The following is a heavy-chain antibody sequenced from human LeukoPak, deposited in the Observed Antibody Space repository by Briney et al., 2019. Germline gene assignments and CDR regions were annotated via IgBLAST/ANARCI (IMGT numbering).Heavy chain of an antibody. CDR1: GGSISSGGYY. CDR2: IYYSGST. J-gene: IGHJ6*03. CDR3: ARHWLRGAPKPGYMDV. D-gene: IGHD3-10*01. Sequence: SETLSLTCTVSGGSISSGGYYWSWIRQHPGKGLEWIGYIYYSGSTYYNPSLKSRVTISVDTSKNQFSLKLSSVTAADTAVYYCARHWLRGAPKPGYMDVWGKGTTVTVSS. V-gene: IGHV4-31*03.